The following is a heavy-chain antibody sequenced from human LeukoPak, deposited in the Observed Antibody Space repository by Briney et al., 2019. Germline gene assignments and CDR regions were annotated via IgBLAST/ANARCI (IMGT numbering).Heavy chain of an antibody. V-gene: IGHV3-43*01. J-gene: IGHJ4*02. Sequence: GGSLRLSCAASGFTFDDYTMHWVRQAPGKGLEWVSLISWNGGSTYYADSVKGRFTISRDNSKNSLYLQMNSLRTEDTALYYCAKDYNSAGSGLLFDYWGQGTLVTVSS. D-gene: IGHD3-10*01. CDR2: ISWNGGST. CDR1: GFTFDDYT. CDR3: AKDYNSAGSGLLFDY.